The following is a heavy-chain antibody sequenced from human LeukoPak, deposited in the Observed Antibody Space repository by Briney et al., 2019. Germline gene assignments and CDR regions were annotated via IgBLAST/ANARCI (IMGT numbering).Heavy chain of an antibody. J-gene: IGHJ4*02. D-gene: IGHD3-10*01. CDR2: ISGDGGST. CDR1: GFTFSSYA. Sequence: GGSLRLSCAASGFTFSSYAMSWVRQAPGKGLEWVSLISGDGGSTYYADSVKGRFTISRDNSKNSLYLQMNSLRTEDTALYYCAKSPWYYGSGTPGDYWGQGTLVTVSS. V-gene: IGHV3-43*02. CDR3: AKSPWYYGSGTPGDY.